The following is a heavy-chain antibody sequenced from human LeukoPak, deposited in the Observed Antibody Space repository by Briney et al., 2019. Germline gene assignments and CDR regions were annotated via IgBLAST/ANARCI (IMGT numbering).Heavy chain of an antibody. J-gene: IGHJ4*02. CDR1: GFIFNTYA. V-gene: IGHV3-23*01. D-gene: IGHD5-18*01. Sequence: GGSLRLSCAASGFIFNTYAVNWVRQAPGKGLEWVSSIKGSTGATFYADSVKGRFTIFRDMSKNTVYLQMNSLRVEDTAFYYCARDLAYSRLDYWGQGMLVTVSS. CDR2: IKGSTGAT. CDR3: ARDLAYSRLDY.